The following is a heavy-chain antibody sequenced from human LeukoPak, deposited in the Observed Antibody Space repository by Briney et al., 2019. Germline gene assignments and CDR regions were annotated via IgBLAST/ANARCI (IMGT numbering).Heavy chain of an antibody. V-gene: IGHV3-74*01. Sequence: GGSLRLSCAASGFTFSNYWMHWVRQDPGKGLVWVSFINPDGSTTNYADSVKGRFTISRDNAKNALYLQMNSLRAEDTAVYYCATDLHYGSADYWGQGTLVTVSS. D-gene: IGHD3-10*01. CDR2: INPDGSTT. CDR1: GFTFSNYW. J-gene: IGHJ4*02. CDR3: ATDLHYGSADY.